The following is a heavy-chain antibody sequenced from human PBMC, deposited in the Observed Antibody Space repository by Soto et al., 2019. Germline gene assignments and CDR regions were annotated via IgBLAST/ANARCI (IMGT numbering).Heavy chain of an antibody. V-gene: IGHV3-23*01. Sequence: EVQLLESGGGLVQPGGSLRLSCAASGFTFSSYAMSWVRQAPGKGLEWVSAISGSGGSTYYADSVKGRFTISRDNSKNPLYLQMNSLRAEDTAVYYCAKSGFFGVVIGGLVWGQGTLVTVSS. CDR2: ISGSGGST. CDR1: GFTFSSYA. D-gene: IGHD3-3*01. CDR3: AKSGFFGVVIGGLV. J-gene: IGHJ4*02.